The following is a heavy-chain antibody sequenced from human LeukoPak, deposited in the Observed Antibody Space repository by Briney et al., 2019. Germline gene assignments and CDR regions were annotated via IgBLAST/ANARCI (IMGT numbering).Heavy chain of an antibody. CDR3: ARAGGSPWANYSYYGMDA. CDR1: GYTFTGYY. Sequence: ASVKVSCKASGYTFTGYYMHWVRQAPGQGLEWMGWINPNSGGTNYAQKFQGRVTMTRDTSISTAYMELRRVRSDDTAVYDCARAGGSPWANYSYYGMDAGAKGPRSPSP. J-gene: IGHJ6*02. V-gene: IGHV1-2*02. CDR2: INPNSGGT. D-gene: IGHD1-26*01.